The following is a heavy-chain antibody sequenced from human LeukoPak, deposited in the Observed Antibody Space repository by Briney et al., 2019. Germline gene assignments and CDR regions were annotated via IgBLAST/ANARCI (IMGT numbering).Heavy chain of an antibody. D-gene: IGHD6-13*01. CDR3: ARRHSSSPFDY. Sequence: NPSETLSLTCTVSGGSIRSSSYYWGWIRQPPGKGLEWIGSIYYSGSTYYNPSLKSRVTISVDTSKNQFSLKLSSVTAADTAVYYCARRHSSSPFDYWGQGTLVTVSS. J-gene: IGHJ4*02. CDR1: GGSIRSSSYY. CDR2: IYYSGST. V-gene: IGHV4-39*07.